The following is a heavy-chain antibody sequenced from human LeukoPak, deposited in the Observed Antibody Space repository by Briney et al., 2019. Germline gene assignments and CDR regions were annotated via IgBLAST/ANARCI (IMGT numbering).Heavy chain of an antibody. CDR2: IYSSGTT. CDR3: ARGAPVAGHNAFDI. J-gene: IGHJ3*02. CDR1: DGSITTYY. D-gene: IGHD6-19*01. V-gene: IGHV4-4*07. Sequence: LETLSLTCTVSDGSITTYYWNWIRQPAGKGLEFIGRIYSSGTTNYNPSLKSRVTMSVDTSKNQFSLELSSVTAADTAVYYCARGAPVAGHNAFDIWGQGTLVTVSS.